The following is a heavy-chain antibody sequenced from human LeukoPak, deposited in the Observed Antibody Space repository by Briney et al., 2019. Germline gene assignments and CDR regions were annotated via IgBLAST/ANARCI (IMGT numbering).Heavy chain of an antibody. Sequence: GGSLRLSCAASGFTFSDYYMSWIRQAPGKGLEWVSYISSSGSTIYYADSVKGRFTISRDNAKNSLYLQMNSLRAEDTALYYCAKAGVVVTAIPWVHFDLWGRGTLVTVSS. J-gene: IGHJ2*01. V-gene: IGHV3-11*01. CDR2: ISSSGSTI. D-gene: IGHD2-21*02. CDR3: AKAGVVVTAIPWVHFDL. CDR1: GFTFSDYY.